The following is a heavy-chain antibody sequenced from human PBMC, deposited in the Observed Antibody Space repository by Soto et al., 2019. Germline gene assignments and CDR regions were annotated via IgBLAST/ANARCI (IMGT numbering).Heavy chain of an antibody. J-gene: IGHJ4*02. CDR1: GFSVSGSY. CDR3: ARGPDVIHSYLEY. Sequence: PGWSLRLSCSASGFSVSGSYMSWVRQSPGKGLEWVSVIYGGGSTYYADSVKGRFTISSDTSKNALYLQMNSLRVEDTAVYYCARGPDVIHSYLEYWGQGTQLTV. V-gene: IGHV3-53*01. CDR2: IYGGGST. D-gene: IGHD3-16*02.